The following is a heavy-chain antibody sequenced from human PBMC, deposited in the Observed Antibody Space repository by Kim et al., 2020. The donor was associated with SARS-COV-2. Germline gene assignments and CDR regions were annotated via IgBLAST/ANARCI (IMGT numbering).Heavy chain of an antibody. J-gene: IGHJ4*02. Sequence: GGSLRLSCAASGFTFSSYGMHWVRQAPGKGLEWVAVIWYDGSNKYYADSVKGRFTISRDNSKNTLYLQMNSLRAEDTAVYYCARDRSPLIYDSSGYSFGYWGQGTLVTVSS. CDR3: ARDRSPLIYDSSGYSFGY. V-gene: IGHV3-33*01. CDR2: IWYDGSNK. CDR1: GFTFSSYG. D-gene: IGHD3-22*01.